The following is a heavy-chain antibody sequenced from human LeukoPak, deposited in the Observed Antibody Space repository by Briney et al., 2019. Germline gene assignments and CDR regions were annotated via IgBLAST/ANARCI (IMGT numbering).Heavy chain of an antibody. D-gene: IGHD5-24*01. CDR3: ARANPPSPGGRWLD. V-gene: IGHV4-39*07. J-gene: IGHJ4*02. CDR2: VYRSGSA. CDR1: GGSISSTIYY. Sequence: PSETLSLTCTVSGGSISSTIYYWGWFRQPPGKGLEWIGSVYRSGSAYYNPSLKSRLLVSVDTSNNQFSLKLNFVTVADTAMYYCARANPPSPGGRWLDWGQGTQVIVSS.